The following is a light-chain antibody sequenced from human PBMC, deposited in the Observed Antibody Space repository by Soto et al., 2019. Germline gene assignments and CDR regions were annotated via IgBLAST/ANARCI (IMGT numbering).Light chain of an antibody. Sequence: QSALTQPASVSGSPGQSITISCTGTSSDVGGYNYVSWYQQHPGKAPKLMIYDVSNRPSGVSTRFSGSKSGNTASLTISGLQAEDEDDYYCSSYTRSSTLVFGGGTQLTVL. CDR1: SSDVGGYNY. CDR2: DVS. J-gene: IGLJ2*01. V-gene: IGLV2-14*01. CDR3: SSYTRSSTLV.